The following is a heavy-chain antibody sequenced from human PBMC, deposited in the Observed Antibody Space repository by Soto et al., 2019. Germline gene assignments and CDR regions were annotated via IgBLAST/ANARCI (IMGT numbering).Heavy chain of an antibody. J-gene: IGHJ4*02. V-gene: IGHV1-69*01. Sequence: QVQLLQSGAEVKKPGSSVKVSCKASGGTFSNTASIWVRQAPGQGLEWMGGIFPIFGAPNYAQKFQGRVMISADDSASKAYMDLNTLTSDDTAVYYCATPAEPLDTAMLKGLAHWGQGTLVTVSS. CDR1: GGTFSNTA. D-gene: IGHD5-18*01. CDR3: ATPAEPLDTAMLKGLAH. CDR2: IFPIFGAP.